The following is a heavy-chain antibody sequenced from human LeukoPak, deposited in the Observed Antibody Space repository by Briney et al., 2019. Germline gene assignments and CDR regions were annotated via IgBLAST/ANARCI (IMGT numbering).Heavy chain of an antibody. CDR3: AKYCSSTSCYNYANWFDP. J-gene: IGHJ5*02. CDR2: IRYDGSNK. Sequence: GGSLRLSCAASGFTFSSYGMHWVRQAPGKGLEWAAFIRYDGSNKYYADSVKGRFTISRDNSKNTLYLQMNSLRAEDTAVYYCAKYCSSTSCYNYANWFDPWGQGTLVTVSS. D-gene: IGHD2-2*02. V-gene: IGHV3-30*02. CDR1: GFTFSSYG.